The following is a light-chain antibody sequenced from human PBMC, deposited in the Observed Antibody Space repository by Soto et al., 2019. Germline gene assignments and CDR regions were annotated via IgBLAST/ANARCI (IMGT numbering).Light chain of an antibody. CDR1: SSDIGGYNY. CDR3: NSYTSNSTLYV. CDR2: EVS. V-gene: IGLV2-14*01. Sequence: QSALTQPASVSRSPGQSITISCTGTSSDIGGYNYVSWYQQHPGKAPKLMIYEVSNRPSGVSNRFSGSKSGNTASLTISGLQAEDEADYYCNSYTSNSTLYVFGTGTKLTVL. J-gene: IGLJ1*01.